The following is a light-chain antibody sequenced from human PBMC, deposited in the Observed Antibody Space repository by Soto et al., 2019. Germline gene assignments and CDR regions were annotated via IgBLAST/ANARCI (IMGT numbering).Light chain of an antibody. J-gene: IGLJ2*01. CDR2: DVS. CDR1: NSDVGAYNY. CDR3: SSYTSSSTVL. V-gene: IGLV2-14*01. Sequence: QSVLTQPASVSGSPGQSITISCTGTNSDVGAYNYVSWYQQHPGKAPKLMIYDVSNRPSGVSNRFSGSKSGNTASLTISGLQAEDEADYYCSSYTSSSTVLFGGGTQLTVL.